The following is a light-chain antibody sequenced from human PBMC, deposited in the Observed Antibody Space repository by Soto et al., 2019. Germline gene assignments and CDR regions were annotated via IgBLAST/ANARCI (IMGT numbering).Light chain of an antibody. CDR2: AGS. V-gene: IGKV1-6*01. J-gene: IGKJ1*01. Sequence: AIQMTQSPSSLSASVGDRVTITCRASQGIRNDLGWYQQKPGKAPKLLVSAGSTLQGGVPSRFSGSGSGTDFTLTISSLQPEDLATYYCLQDYYFPRTFGQGTKVEI. CDR1: QGIRND. CDR3: LQDYYFPRT.